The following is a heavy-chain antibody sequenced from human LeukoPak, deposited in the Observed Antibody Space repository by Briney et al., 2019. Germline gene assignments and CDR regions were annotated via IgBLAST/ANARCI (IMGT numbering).Heavy chain of an antibody. D-gene: IGHD6-19*01. Sequence: GGSLRLSCAASGFTFSSSWMGWARQAPGKGLEWVANIKEDGSWKHYAVSVQGRFTISRDNGKNSLYLQMNSLRAEDTAVYYCARDRGWYHADSWGQGTLVTVSS. CDR3: ARDRGWYHADS. CDR1: GFTFSSSW. V-gene: IGHV3-7*01. J-gene: IGHJ4*02. CDR2: IKEDGSWK.